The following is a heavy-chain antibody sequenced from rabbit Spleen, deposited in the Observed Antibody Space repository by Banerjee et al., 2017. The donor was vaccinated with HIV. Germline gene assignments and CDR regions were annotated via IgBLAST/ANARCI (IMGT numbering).Heavy chain of an antibody. CDR3: ARNYVNAFDP. CDR1: GFDFSSDA. D-gene: IGHD1-1*01. Sequence: EESGGDLVQPEGSLTLTCKVSGFDFSSDAMCWVRQAPGKGPEWIACIYNGDGSTYYASWVNGRFTISKTSSTTVTLQMTSLTGADTATYFCARNYVNAFDPWGPGTLVTVS. J-gene: IGHJ2*01. CDR2: IYNGDGST. V-gene: IGHV1S47*01.